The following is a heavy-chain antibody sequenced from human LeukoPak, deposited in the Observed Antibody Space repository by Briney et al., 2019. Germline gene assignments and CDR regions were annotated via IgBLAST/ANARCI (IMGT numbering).Heavy chain of an antibody. Sequence: SETLSLTCTVSGGSISSYYWSWIRQPPGKGLEWIGYIYYSGSTNYNPSLKGRVTISVDTSKNQFSLKLSSVTAADTAVYYCARDSGYLAEYYQHWGQGTLVTVSS. CDR3: ARDSGYLAEYYQH. CDR2: IYYSGST. J-gene: IGHJ1*01. CDR1: GGSISSYY. D-gene: IGHD5-12*01. V-gene: IGHV4-59*01.